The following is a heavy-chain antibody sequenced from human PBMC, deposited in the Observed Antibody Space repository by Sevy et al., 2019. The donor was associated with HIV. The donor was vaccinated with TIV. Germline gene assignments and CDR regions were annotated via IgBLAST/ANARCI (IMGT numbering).Heavy chain of an antibody. Sequence: GGSLRLSCAASVFTFSNFAMGWVRQAPGKGLDWISVISGTGDYTYYADSVQGRFTISRDNSKNTLFLQMNSLRAEDTAIFYCAKKMGGGSGMAFLVDYWGQGALVTVSS. CDR2: ISGTGDYT. D-gene: IGHD5-18*01. V-gene: IGHV3-23*01. CDR1: VFTFSNFA. J-gene: IGHJ4*02. CDR3: AKKMGGGSGMAFLVDY.